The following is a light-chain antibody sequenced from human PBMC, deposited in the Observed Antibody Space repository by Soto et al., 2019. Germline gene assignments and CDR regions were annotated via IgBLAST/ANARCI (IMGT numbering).Light chain of an antibody. J-gene: IGLJ1*01. CDR3: ASFRSGTILV. V-gene: IGLV2-14*01. Sequence: QSVLTQPASVSGSPGQSVTISCTGPRSDIGDSNFISWYQQSPGKAPRLLIYEVNNRPSGVSRRFSGSKAGNTASLTISGLLGDDEADYFCASFRSGTILVFGSGTKVTVL. CDR2: EVN. CDR1: RSDIGDSNF.